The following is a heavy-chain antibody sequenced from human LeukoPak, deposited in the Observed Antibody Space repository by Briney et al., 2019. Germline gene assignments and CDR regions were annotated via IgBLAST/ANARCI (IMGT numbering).Heavy chain of an antibody. Sequence: GASVKVSCKASGYTFTTYSITWVRQAPGQGLEGMGWTSGANGDTNYAEKFQGRITMTTDSSTSTAYMDLRSLTPDDTGLYYCARLWADTAYWGQGTLVTVSS. CDR3: ARLWADTAY. J-gene: IGHJ4*02. CDR2: TSGANGDT. D-gene: IGHD1-26*01. V-gene: IGHV1-18*01. CDR1: GYTFTTYS.